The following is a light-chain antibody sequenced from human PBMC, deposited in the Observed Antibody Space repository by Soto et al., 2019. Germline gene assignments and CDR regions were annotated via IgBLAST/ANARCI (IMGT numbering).Light chain of an antibody. V-gene: IGKV1-5*01. CDR3: QQYNGYTWT. J-gene: IGKJ1*01. CDR2: DAS. CDR1: RRISSW. Sequence: DIQMTQSPSTLSASVGDRVTITCRASRRISSWLAWYQQQPGKAPKLLVYDASTLQSGVPSRFSGNGSGTEFTLTISRLQPEDLETYFCQQYNGYTWTFGQGTRV.